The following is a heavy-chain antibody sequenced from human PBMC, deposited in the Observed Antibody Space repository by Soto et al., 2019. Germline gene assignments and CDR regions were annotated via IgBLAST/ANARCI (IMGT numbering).Heavy chain of an antibody. CDR2: TYPGDSDA. CDR3: ARHIVDTSMTASFNY. Sequence: GESLKISCKTSGYSFLNYWIGWVRQMPGKGLEWTGITYPGDSDARYSPSFQGQVTISADKSISTVYLQWSSLKASDTAMYYCARHIVDTSMTASFNYWGQGTQVTVSS. D-gene: IGHD5-18*01. CDR1: GYSFLNYW. J-gene: IGHJ4*02. V-gene: IGHV5-51*01.